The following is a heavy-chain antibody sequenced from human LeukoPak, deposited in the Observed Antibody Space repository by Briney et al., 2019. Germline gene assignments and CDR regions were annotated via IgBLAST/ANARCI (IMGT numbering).Heavy chain of an antibody. D-gene: IGHD1-26*01. CDR1: GFTFSSYS. V-gene: IGHV3-21*04. CDR2: ISSSSSYI. CDR3: AKCLGPTETQFDY. J-gene: IGHJ4*02. Sequence: GGSLRLSCAASGFTFSSYSMNWVRQAPGKGLEWVSSISSSSSYIYYADSVKGRFTISRDNAKNSLYLQMNSLRAEDTAIYYCAKCLGPTETQFDYWGQGTLVTVSS.